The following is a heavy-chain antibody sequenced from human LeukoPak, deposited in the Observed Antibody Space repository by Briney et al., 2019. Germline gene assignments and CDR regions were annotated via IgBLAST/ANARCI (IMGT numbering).Heavy chain of an antibody. Sequence: SETLSLTCIVSGGSISGYNWGWIRQPPGKGLEWIGYISYSGTTNYNPSLKSRVTMSVDKSKNQFSLRLRSVTAADTAVYYCARRDYGGNLPYAFDIWGQGTLVTVSS. CDR2: ISYSGTT. D-gene: IGHD4-23*01. V-gene: IGHV4-59*08. CDR1: GGSISGYN. CDR3: ARRDYGGNLPYAFDI. J-gene: IGHJ3*02.